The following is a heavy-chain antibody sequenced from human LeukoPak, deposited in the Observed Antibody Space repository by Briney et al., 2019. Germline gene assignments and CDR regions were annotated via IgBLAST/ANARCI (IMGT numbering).Heavy chain of an antibody. CDR3: ARGDYYDSSGYYYAGPFDY. V-gene: IGHV3-20*04. CDR2: INWNGATT. D-gene: IGHD3-22*01. J-gene: IGHJ4*02. CDR1: GFTFDDFG. Sequence: GGSLRLSCAASGFTFDDFGMAWVRQVPGKGLEWVSGINWNGATTASADSVKGRFTISRENAKKSLYLQMNSLRAEDTALYYCARGDYYDSSGYYYAGPFDYWGQGTLVTVSS.